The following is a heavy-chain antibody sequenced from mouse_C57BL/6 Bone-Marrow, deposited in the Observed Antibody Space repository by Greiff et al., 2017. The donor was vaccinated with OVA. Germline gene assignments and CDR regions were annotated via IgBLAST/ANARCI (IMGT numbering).Heavy chain of an antibody. CDR1: GYTFTNYW. V-gene: IGHV1-63*01. CDR3: ARLAGSSSYYAMDY. D-gene: IGHD1-1*01. J-gene: IGHJ4*01. Sequence: VQLQQSGAELVRPGTSVKMSCKASGYTFTNYWIGWAKQRPGHGLEWIGDIYPGGGYTNYNEKFKGKATLTADKSSSTAYMQFSSLTSEDSAIYYCARLAGSSSYYAMDYWGQGTSVTVSS. CDR2: IYPGGGYT.